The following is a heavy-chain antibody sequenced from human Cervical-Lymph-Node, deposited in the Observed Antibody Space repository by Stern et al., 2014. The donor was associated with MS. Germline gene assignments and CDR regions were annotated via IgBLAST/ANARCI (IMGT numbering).Heavy chain of an antibody. CDR1: GYSFTIYD. CDR2: IYPYDSDT. CDR3: ARHVQGFDY. Sequence: EVQLVESGAEVKKPGASLKISCKLSGYSFTIYDIAWVRQMPGKGLEWMGVIYPYDSDTTYSPSFQGQVTISAAKSITTAYLQWSSLRASDTAMYYCARHVQGFDYWGQGTLVTVSS. J-gene: IGHJ4*02. V-gene: IGHV5-51*01.